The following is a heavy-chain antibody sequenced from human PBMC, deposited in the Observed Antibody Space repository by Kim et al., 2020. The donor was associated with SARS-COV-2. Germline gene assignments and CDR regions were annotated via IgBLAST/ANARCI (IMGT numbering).Heavy chain of an antibody. J-gene: IGHJ4*02. V-gene: IGHV3-43*01. Sequence: KGRFTISSDNSTNSLYLQMNSLRTEDTALYYCAKHNAPNSHGSGSAMGYWGQGTLVTVSS. D-gene: IGHD3-10*01. CDR3: AKHNAPNSHGSGSAMGY.